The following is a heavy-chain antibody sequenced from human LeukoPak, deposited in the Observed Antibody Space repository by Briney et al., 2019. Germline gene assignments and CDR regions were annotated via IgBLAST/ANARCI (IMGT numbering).Heavy chain of an antibody. CDR3: ARYRTAQGYYYYGMDV. J-gene: IGHJ6*02. CDR1: GYTFTSYD. CDR2: MNPNSGNT. V-gene: IGHV1-8*01. Sequence: ASVKVSCKASGYTFTSYDINWVRQATGQGLEWMGWMNPNSGNTGYAQKFQGRVTMTRNTSISTAYMELSSLRSEDTAVYYCARYRTAQGYYYYGMDVWGQGTTVTVSS. D-gene: IGHD1-1*01.